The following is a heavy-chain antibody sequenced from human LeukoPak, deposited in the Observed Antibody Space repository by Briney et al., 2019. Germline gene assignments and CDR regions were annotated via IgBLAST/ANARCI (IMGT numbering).Heavy chain of an antibody. CDR1: GFTFSSYA. V-gene: IGHV3-23*01. D-gene: IGHD6-19*01. CDR3: ANVPSGWWLVDY. J-gene: IGHJ4*02. Sequence: GGSLILSCAASGFTFSSYAMSWVRQAPGKGLEWVSAISGSGGSTYYADSVKGRFTISRDNSKNTLYLQMNSLRAEDTAVYYCANVPSGWWLVDYWGQGTLVTVSS. CDR2: ISGSGGST.